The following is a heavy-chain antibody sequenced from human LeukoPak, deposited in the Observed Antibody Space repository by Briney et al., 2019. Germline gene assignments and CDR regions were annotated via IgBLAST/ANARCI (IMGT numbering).Heavy chain of an antibody. J-gene: IGHJ4*02. D-gene: IGHD1-26*01. CDR2: MNPNSGNT. V-gene: IGHV1-8*02. CDR3: ATDSGSYYLFDY. Sequence: ASVKVSCKASGYTFTTYEIHWVRQAPGQGLEWMGWMNPNSGNTAYVQKFQGRVTMTEDTSTDTAYMELSSLRSEDTAVYYCATDSGSYYLFDYWGQGTLVTVSS. CDR1: GYTFTTYE.